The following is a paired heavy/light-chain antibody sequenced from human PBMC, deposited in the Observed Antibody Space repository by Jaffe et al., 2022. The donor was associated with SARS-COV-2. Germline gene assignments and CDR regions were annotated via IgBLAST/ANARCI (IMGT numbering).Light chain of an antibody. CDR3: QVWDSNTVL. V-gene: IGLV3-9*01. J-gene: IGLJ2*01. Sequence: SYDLAQPLSVSVALGQTARITCGGNNIGGKNVHWYQQSPGQAPVLIIYKDSSRPSGIPERFSGSNSRNTATLTISRAQAGDEGDYYCQVWDSNTVLFGGGTKLTVL. CDR2: KDS. CDR1: NIGGKN.
Heavy chain of an antibody. CDR2: IYWDDDK. V-gene: IGHV2-5*02. J-gene: IGHJ4*02. Sequence: QITLKESGPTLVKPTQTLTLTCTFSGFSLTTNGMAVGWIRQPPGKALEWLALIYWDDDKRYSPSLKNRLTLTKDTSKNQVVFTMTDMDPMDTATYYCARRLERTVTYFDYWGQGTLVTVSS. CDR1: GFSLTTNGMA. D-gene: IGHD4-17*01. CDR3: ARRLERTVTYFDY.